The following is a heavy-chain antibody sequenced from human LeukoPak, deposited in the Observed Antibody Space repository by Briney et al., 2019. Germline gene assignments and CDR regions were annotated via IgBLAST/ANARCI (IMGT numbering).Heavy chain of an antibody. Sequence: GGSLRLSCAASGFTFSDYYMSWIRQAPGKGLEWVSYISSSGSTIYYADSVKGRFTISRDNAKNSLYLQMNSLRAEDTAVYYCARDDGYCTNGVCYSVFDYWGQGTLVTVSS. CDR2: ISSSGSTI. CDR3: ARDDGYCTNGVCYSVFDY. D-gene: IGHD2-8*01. CDR1: GFTFSDYY. V-gene: IGHV3-11*01. J-gene: IGHJ4*02.